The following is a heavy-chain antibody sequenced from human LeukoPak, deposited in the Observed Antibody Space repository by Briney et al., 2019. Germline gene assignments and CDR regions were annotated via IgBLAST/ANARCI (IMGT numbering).Heavy chain of an antibody. CDR3: AKDKSTSPGTFDY. CDR1: GFTFSSYG. V-gene: IGHV3-33*06. CDR2: IWYDGSNK. D-gene: IGHD2/OR15-2a*01. J-gene: IGHJ4*02. Sequence: GGSLRLSCAASGFTFSSYGMHWVRQAPGKGLEWVAVIWYDGSNKYYADSVKGRFTISRDNSKNTLYLQMNSLRAEDTAVYYCAKDKSTSPGTFDYWGQGTLVTVSS.